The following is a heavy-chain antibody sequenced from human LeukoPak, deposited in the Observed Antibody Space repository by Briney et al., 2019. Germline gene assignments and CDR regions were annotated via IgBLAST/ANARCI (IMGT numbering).Heavy chain of an antibody. Sequence: GGSLRLSCAASGFTFSSYDMHWVRQATGKGLEWVAAMGTAGDTYYPGSVKGRFTISRENAKNSLYLQMNSLRAEDTAVYYCARTYRSGWYFDCWGQGTLVAVSS. D-gene: IGHD6-19*01. CDR2: MGTAGDT. J-gene: IGHJ4*02. CDR1: GFTFSSYD. CDR3: ARTYRSGWYFDC. V-gene: IGHV3-13*01.